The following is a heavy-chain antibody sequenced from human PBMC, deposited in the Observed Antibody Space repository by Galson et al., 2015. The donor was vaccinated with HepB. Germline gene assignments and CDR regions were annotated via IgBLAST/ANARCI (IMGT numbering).Heavy chain of an antibody. CDR2: ISGSGGLT. CDR3: ARPGDEDWYFDL. V-gene: IGHV3-23*01. J-gene: IGHJ2*01. CDR1: GFTFSYSA. Sequence: SLRLSYAASGFTFSYSAMSWVRQAPGKGLEWVSAISGSGGLTYYADSVKGRFTISRDNSENTLYLQMNSLRADDTAVYFCARPGDEDWYFDLWGRGTLVTVSS.